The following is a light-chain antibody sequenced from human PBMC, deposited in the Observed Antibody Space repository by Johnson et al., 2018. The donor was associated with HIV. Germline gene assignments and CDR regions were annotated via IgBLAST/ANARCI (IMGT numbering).Light chain of an antibody. Sequence: QSVLTQPPSVSAAPGQKVTISCSGSSSNIGNNYVSWYQQLPGRAPKLLIYDNNKRPSGIPDRFSGSKSGTSATLGITGLQTGDEADYYCGTWDSSLRVGFFVLGTKVTVL. V-gene: IGLV1-51*01. J-gene: IGLJ1*01. CDR3: GTWDSSLRVGF. CDR2: DNN. CDR1: SSNIGNNY.